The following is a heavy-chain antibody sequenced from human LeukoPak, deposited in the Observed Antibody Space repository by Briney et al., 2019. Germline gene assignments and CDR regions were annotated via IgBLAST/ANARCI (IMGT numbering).Heavy chain of an antibody. CDR1: GFTFSSYW. D-gene: IGHD6-19*01. Sequence: PGGPLRLSCAASGFTFSSYWMTWVRQAPGKGLEWVANIKQDGSEKYYVDSVEGRFTISRDNAKTSLYLQMNSLRAEDTAVYYCTREGGSGWYGYWGQGTLVTVSS. CDR2: IKQDGSEK. CDR3: TREGGSGWYGY. J-gene: IGHJ4*02. V-gene: IGHV3-7*03.